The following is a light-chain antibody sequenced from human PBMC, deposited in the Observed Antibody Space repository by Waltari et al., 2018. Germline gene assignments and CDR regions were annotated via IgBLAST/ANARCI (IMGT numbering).Light chain of an antibody. CDR3: AAWDDNLTGPL. J-gene: IGLJ3*02. Sequence: SVLTQPPSASGTPGQTVTIPCSGSSSNIGGNFVYWYPQLPGTAPQLLIHKNNQRPSGVPDRFSGSKSGTSASLAIGGLRSDDEAEYYCAAWDDNLTGPLFGGGTKVTVL. CDR2: KNN. CDR1: SSNIGGNF. V-gene: IGLV1-47*01.